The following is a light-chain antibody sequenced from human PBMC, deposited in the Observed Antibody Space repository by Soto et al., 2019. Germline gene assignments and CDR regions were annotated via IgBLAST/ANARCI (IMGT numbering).Light chain of an antibody. V-gene: IGKV3-20*01. CDR3: HQYGSSPRT. CDR1: QSVSRNY. J-gene: IGKJ1*01. CDR2: GAS. Sequence: EIVLAQSPGTLSLSPGERATLSCRASQSVSRNYLAWYQQKPGQAPWLLIYGASNRAGDVPDRFSGRGSGSDFTLTISRLEREGFAVYYCHQYGSSPRTFGQGTKVDIK.